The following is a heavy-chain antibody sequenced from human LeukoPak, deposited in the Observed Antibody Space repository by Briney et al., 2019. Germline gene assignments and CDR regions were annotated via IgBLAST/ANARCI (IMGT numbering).Heavy chain of an antibody. J-gene: IGHJ5*02. V-gene: IGHV4-59*01. Sequence: SETLSLTCTVSGGSISSYYWSWIRQPPGKGLEWIGNVHYSGSTNYNPSLKSRVTISVDTSKNQFSLKLTSLTAADTAVYYCARDCRTGGDCSWGQGTLVTVSS. D-gene: IGHD2-21*02. CDR3: ARDCRTGGDCS. CDR2: VHYSGST. CDR1: GGSISSYY.